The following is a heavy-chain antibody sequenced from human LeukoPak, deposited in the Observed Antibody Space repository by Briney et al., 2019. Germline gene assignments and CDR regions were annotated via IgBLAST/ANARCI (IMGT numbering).Heavy chain of an antibody. CDR1: GFTFSNHE. V-gene: IGHV3-48*03. Sequence: PGGSLRLSCAASGFTFSNHEMNWVRQAPGKGLEWVSYISRSDGTIYYADSVKGRFTLSRDNAKNSLYLQMNSLRAEDTAVYYCASFTDYWGLGTLVTVSS. CDR3: ASFTDY. J-gene: IGHJ4*02. CDR2: ISRSDGTI.